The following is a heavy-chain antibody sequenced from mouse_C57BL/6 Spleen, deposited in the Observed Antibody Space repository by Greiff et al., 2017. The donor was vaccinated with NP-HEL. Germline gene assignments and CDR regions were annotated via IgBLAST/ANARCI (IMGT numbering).Heavy chain of an antibody. CDR2: ISSGSSTI. J-gene: IGHJ3*01. D-gene: IGHD2-1*01. V-gene: IGHV5-17*01. CDR1: GFTFSDYG. CDR3: ANLLHGAY. Sequence: VQLKESGGGLVKPGGSLKLSCAASGFTFSDYGMHWVRQAPEKGLEWVAYISSGSSTIYYADTVKGRFTISRDNAKNTLFLQMTSLRSEDTAMYYCANLLHGAYWGQGTLVTVSA.